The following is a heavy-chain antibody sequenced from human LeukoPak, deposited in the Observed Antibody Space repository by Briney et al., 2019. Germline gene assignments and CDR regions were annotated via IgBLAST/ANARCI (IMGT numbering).Heavy chain of an antibody. CDR3: ARDKDYYDSSGFDC. D-gene: IGHD3-22*01. CDR1: GFTVSSNY. V-gene: IGHV3-66*01. J-gene: IGHJ4*02. Sequence: PGGSLRLSCAVSGFTVSSNYITWVRQAPGKGLEWVSVIYSGGSTYYADSVKGRFTISRDNSKNTLDLQMNSLRAEDTAVYYCARDKDYYDSSGFDCWGQGTLVTVSS. CDR2: IYSGGST.